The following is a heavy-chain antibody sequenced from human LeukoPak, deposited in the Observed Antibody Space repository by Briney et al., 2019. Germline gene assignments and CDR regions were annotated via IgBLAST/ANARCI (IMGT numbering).Heavy chain of an antibody. Sequence: SETLSLTCSLSSGSTSSYYWTWLRQPPGKTLQWIGNVYFNGDTNFNPSLKSRVTISVDTSNNQFSLTLTSVTAADTAVYYCARQFGLMRSYRHLDHWGPGILVTVSA. J-gene: IGHJ4*02. D-gene: IGHD3/OR15-3a*01. CDR1: SGSTSSYY. CDR3: ARQFGLMRSYRHLDH. CDR2: VYFNGDT. V-gene: IGHV4-59*08.